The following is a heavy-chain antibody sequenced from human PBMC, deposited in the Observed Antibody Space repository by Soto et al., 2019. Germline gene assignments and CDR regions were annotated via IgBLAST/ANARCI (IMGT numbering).Heavy chain of an antibody. CDR3: ARVREPYCSSTSCYGFDY. V-gene: IGHV1-18*01. Sequence: VKVSCKASGYTFTSYGISWVRQAPGQGLEWMGWISAYNGNTNYAQKLQGRVTMTTDTSTSTAYMELRSLRSDDTAVYYCARVREPYCSSTSCYGFDYWGQGTLVTVSS. J-gene: IGHJ4*02. CDR2: ISAYNGNT. D-gene: IGHD2-2*01. CDR1: GYTFTSYG.